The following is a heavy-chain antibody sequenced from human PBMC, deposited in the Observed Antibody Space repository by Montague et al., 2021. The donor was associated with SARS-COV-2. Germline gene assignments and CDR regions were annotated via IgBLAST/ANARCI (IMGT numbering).Heavy chain of an antibody. Sequence: SLRLSCAASRFTFSSYAMNWVRQAPGKGLEWVSSLTSSGTTIYYADSVKGRFTISRDNAKNSLYLQMNSLRAEDTAVYYCARGGGGYDYFFNYYGMDAWGQGTTVTVSS. J-gene: IGHJ6*02. D-gene: IGHD5-12*01. CDR1: RFTFSSYA. V-gene: IGHV3-48*03. CDR3: ARGGGGYDYFFNYYGMDA. CDR2: LTSSGTTI.